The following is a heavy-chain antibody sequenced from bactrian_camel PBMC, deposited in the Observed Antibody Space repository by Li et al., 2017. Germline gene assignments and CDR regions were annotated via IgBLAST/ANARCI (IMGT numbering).Heavy chain of an antibody. CDR2: IDSDGTT. CDR1: GYRYKNNC. CDR3: AAAPISWYCLSFQGFRY. Sequence: QVQLVESGGGSVQDGGSLRLSCAASGYRYKNNCMAWFRQAPGKEREGVAAIDSDGTTTYADSVKGRFTISKDNAKNTLYLQMNSLKPEDTAIYSCAAAPISWYCLSFQGFRYWGQGTQVTVS. J-gene: IGHJ6*01. D-gene: IGHD6*01. V-gene: IGHV3S53*01.